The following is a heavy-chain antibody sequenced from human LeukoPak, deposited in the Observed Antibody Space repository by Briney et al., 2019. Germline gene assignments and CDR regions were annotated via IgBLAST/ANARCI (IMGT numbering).Heavy chain of an antibody. CDR1: GFTFSSYW. CDR3: ARGGSYWERNYYYYYMDV. V-gene: IGHV3-7*01. J-gene: IGHJ6*03. D-gene: IGHD1-26*01. CDR2: IMQDGSEK. Sequence: GGSLRLSCAASGFTFSSYWMSWVRQAPGKGLEWVANIMQDGSEKYYVDSVKGRFTISRDNAKNSLYLQMNSLRAEDTAVYYCARGGSYWERNYYYYYMDVWGKGTTVTVSS.